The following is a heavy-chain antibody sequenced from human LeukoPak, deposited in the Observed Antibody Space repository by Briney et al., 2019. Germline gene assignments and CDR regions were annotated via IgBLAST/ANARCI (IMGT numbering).Heavy chain of an antibody. D-gene: IGHD6-13*01. J-gene: IGHJ6*03. CDR1: GGPISSGSYY. Sequence: PSDTLSLTCTVSGGPISSGSYYWSWIRQPAGKGLEWIGRIYTSGSTNYNPSLKSRVTISVDTSKPQFSLKLSSVTAGDTAVYYCARQGVYGSRWYYYYMDVWGKGTTVTVSS. CDR2: IYTSGST. CDR3: ARQGVYGSRWYYYYMDV. V-gene: IGHV4-61*02.